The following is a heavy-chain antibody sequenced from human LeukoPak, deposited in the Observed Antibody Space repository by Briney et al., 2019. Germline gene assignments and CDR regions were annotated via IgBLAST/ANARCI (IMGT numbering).Heavy chain of an antibody. CDR1: GDSINFYY. CDR3: ARAYYGSEMDV. J-gene: IGHJ6*04. CDR2: IYYSGST. Sequence: SETLSLTCTVSGDSINFYYWSWIRQPPGKGLEWIGYIYYSGSTNYNPSLKSRVTISVDTSKNQFSLKLSSVTAADTAVYYCARAYYGSEMDVWGKGTTVTISS. D-gene: IGHD3-10*01. V-gene: IGHV4-59*01.